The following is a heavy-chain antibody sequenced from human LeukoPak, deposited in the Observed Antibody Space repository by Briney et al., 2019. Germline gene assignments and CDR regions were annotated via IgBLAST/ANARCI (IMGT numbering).Heavy chain of an antibody. D-gene: IGHD3-16*01. Sequence: GGSLRLSCGASGFIFRDHYMSWIRQAPGKGLEWMSYISDGGRTIHYADSVKGRFTISRDNAKNSLYLQMNSLRPDDTAVYYCARGNPLLMITFGGLFDYWGQGTLVTVS. CDR2: ISDGGRTI. CDR3: ARGNPLLMITFGGLFDY. V-gene: IGHV3-11*01. CDR1: GFIFRDHY. J-gene: IGHJ4*02.